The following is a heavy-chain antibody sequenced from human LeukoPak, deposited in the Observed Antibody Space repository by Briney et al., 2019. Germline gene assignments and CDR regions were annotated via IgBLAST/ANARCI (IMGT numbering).Heavy chain of an antibody. Sequence: PGGSLRLSCAASGFTFSSYSMNWVRQAPGKGLEWVSSFSSSSSYIYYADSVKGRFTISRDNAKNSLYLQMNSLRAEDTAVYYCARAAIMVRSKEGAFDIWGQGTMVTVSS. D-gene: IGHD3-10*01. CDR1: GFTFSSYS. CDR2: FSSSSSYI. V-gene: IGHV3-21*01. CDR3: ARAAIMVRSKEGAFDI. J-gene: IGHJ3*02.